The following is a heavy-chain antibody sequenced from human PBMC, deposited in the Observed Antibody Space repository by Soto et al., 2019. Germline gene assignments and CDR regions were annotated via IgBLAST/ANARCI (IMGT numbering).Heavy chain of an antibody. CDR1: GFTFDDYA. Sequence: EVQLVESGGGLVQPGRSLRLSCAASGFTFDDYAMHWVRQAPGKGLEWVSGISWNSVRIEYADSVKGRFTISRDNAKNSLYLQMNSLRAEDTALYYCAKDITRVVAGPFDYWGQGTLVTVSS. V-gene: IGHV3-9*01. CDR3: AKDITRVVAGPFDY. CDR2: ISWNSVRI. D-gene: IGHD6-19*01. J-gene: IGHJ4*02.